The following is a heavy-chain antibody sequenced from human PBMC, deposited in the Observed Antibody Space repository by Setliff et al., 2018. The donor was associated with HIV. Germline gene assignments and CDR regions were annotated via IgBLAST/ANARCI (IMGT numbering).Heavy chain of an antibody. CDR1: GFTFSDYY. J-gene: IGHJ4*02. Sequence: SETLSLTCNVSGFTFSDYYMSWIRQAPGKGLEWIGSIYYSGSTTYSPSLRSRVTISVDTSKNQFSLRLRSVTAADTAVYYCARDPHYFVRSGYFSWFYFDYGGQGKLVTVSS. D-gene: IGHD3-22*01. CDR2: IYYSGST. CDR3: ARDPHYFVRSGYFSWFYFDY. V-gene: IGHV4-59*12.